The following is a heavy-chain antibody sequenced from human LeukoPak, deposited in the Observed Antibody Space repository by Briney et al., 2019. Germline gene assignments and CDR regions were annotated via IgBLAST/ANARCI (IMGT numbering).Heavy chain of an antibody. V-gene: IGHV4-4*02. J-gene: IGHJ4*02. CDR1: GGSISSSNW. CDR2: IYHSGSA. Sequence: PSGTLSLTCAVSGGSISSSNWWSWVRQPPGKGLEWIGEIYHSGSANYDPSLKSRVTISVDKSKNQFSLMLSSVTAADTAVYYCASAGHDGIGYKVCWGQGTLVTVSS. D-gene: IGHD3-22*01. CDR3: ASAGHDGIGYKVC.